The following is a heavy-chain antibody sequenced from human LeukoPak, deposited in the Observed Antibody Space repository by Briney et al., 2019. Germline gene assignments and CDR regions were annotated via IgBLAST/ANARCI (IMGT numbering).Heavy chain of an antibody. J-gene: IGHJ4*02. CDR3: AKTSEPYCNIGKALDF. CDR2: MSGSGGST. Sequence: GGSLRLSCAASGFTFNIYAMNWVRQALGKGLEWVSAMSGSGGSTYYADSVKGRFTISRDNSKNTLYLQVNSLRAGDTALYYCAKTSEPYCNIGKALDFWGQGTLVTVSS. CDR1: GFTFNIYA. D-gene: IGHD2/OR15-2a*01. V-gene: IGHV3-23*01.